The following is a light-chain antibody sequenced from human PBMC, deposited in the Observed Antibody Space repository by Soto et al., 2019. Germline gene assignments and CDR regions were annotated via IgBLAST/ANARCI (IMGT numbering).Light chain of an antibody. V-gene: IGKV3D-15*01. J-gene: IGKJ2*01. CDR2: GAS. Sequence: EIVMTQSSATLSVSPGERATLSCRASQSVSSNLAWYQQKPGQAPRLLIYGASIRATGIPARFSGSGSGTEFTLTISSLQSEDFAVYYCQQYNNWPPYTFGQGTKLEIK. CDR3: QQYNNWPPYT. CDR1: QSVSSN.